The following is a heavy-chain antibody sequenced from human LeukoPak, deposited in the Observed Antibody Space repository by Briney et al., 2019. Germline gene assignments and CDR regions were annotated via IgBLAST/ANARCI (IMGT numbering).Heavy chain of an antibody. Sequence: PGGSLRLSCAASGFTFSSYWMHWVRQAPGKGLGWVSRINSDGSSTSYADSVKGRFTISRDNAKNTLYLQMNSLRAEDTAVYYCAREMPYGGYYYYGMDVWGQGTTVTVSS. CDR3: AREMPYGGYYYYGMDV. CDR1: GFTFSSYW. V-gene: IGHV3-74*01. D-gene: IGHD2-2*01. J-gene: IGHJ6*02. CDR2: INSDGSST.